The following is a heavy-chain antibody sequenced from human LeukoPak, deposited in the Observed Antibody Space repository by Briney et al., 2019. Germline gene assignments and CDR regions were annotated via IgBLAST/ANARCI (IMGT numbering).Heavy chain of an antibody. CDR3: AKGDSGIPRRNYFDC. CDR2: ISGSGVTT. Sequence: GGSLRLSCAASGFSISNYVIAWVRQAPGKRLEWVSVISGSGVTTYHADSVNGRFTVSRYNSESTLYLQMNSLRAEDTAVYYCAKGDSGIPRRNYFDCCVPGTLVTASS. CDR1: GFSISNYV. J-gene: IGHJ4*01. V-gene: IGHV3-23*01. D-gene: IGHD2-21*01.